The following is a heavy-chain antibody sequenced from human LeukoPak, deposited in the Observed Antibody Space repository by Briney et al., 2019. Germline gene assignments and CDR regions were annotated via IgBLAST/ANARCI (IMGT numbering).Heavy chain of an antibody. D-gene: IGHD6-13*01. CDR3: ARGATAGRFSLRPTGAYYMDV. CDR2: INLNSGGT. CDR1: GYTFTGYY. J-gene: IGHJ6*03. V-gene: IGHV1-2*02. Sequence: ASVKVSCKASGYTFTGYYMHLVRQAPGQGLEWMGLINLNSGGTNCAQKFQGRVTMTRDTSINTAYMELSSLRFDDTAVYYCARGATAGRFSLRPTGAYYMDVWGKGTTVTVSS.